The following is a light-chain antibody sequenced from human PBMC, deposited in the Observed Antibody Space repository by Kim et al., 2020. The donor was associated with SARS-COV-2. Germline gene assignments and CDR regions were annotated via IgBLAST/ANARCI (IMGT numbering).Light chain of an antibody. J-gene: IGLJ3*02. CDR2: RNN. V-gene: IGLV10-54*04. CDR1: RKNVGVQA. Sequence: RHTAAHDFTGNRKNVGVQAATWLPHNRSHPPQPLSYRNNNRPEGLSDRFSSSRSGNTASLTITCLQPEDAADYYCSAWDSSLTGWVFGGGTQLTVL. CDR3: SAWDSSLTGWV.